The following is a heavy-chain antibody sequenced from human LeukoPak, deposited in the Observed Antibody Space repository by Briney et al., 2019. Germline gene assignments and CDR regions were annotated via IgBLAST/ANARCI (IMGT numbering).Heavy chain of an antibody. V-gene: IGHV1-2*02. Sequence: ASVKVSCKASGYTFTGYYMHWVRQAPGQGLEWMGWINPNSGGTNYAQKFQGRVTMTRDTSISTAYMELSRLRSYDTAVYYCAREVRYSGYDFDYWGQETLVTVSS. CDR3: AREVRYSGYDFDY. CDR1: GYTFTGYY. D-gene: IGHD5-12*01. CDR2: INPNSGGT. J-gene: IGHJ4*02.